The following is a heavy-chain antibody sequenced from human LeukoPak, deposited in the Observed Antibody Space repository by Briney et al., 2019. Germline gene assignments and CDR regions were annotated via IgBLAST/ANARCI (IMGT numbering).Heavy chain of an antibody. CDR3: AREGPIQEYSGEGSYFSFDS. V-gene: IGHV3-7*01. J-gene: IGHJ4*02. CDR2: IKQHGREK. CDR1: GLTFSVYW. Sequence: PGESLRLSCAASGLTFSVYWMSWVRLAPGKGLEWVANIKQHGREKHYVDSVKGRFTISRDNAKNSLYLQMNSLKAEDTAVYFCAREGPIQEYSGEGSYFSFDSWGQGTLVTVSS. D-gene: IGHD3-10*01.